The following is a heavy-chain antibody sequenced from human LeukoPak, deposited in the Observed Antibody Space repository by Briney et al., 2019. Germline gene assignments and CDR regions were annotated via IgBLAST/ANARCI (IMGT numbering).Heavy chain of an antibody. Sequence: PGGSLRLSCAASGSTVSSNYMSWVRQAPGKGLEWVSVIYSGGSTYYADSVKGRFTISRDNSKNTLYLQMSSLRAEDTAVYYCAKDRDITMVRGVTFDWGQGTLVTVSS. CDR3: AKDRDITMVRGVTFD. J-gene: IGHJ4*02. CDR1: GSTVSSNY. CDR2: IYSGGST. D-gene: IGHD3-10*01. V-gene: IGHV3-53*01.